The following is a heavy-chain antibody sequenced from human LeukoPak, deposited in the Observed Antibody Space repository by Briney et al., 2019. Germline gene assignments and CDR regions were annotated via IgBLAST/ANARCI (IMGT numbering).Heavy chain of an antibody. CDR1: GYTFTSYA. V-gene: IGHV1-2*02. CDR3: ARLKLWYYGGKEVGAFDI. D-gene: IGHD4-23*01. Sequence: GASVKVSCKASGYTFTSYAMNWVRQAPGQGLEWMGWINPNSGGTNYVENFQGRVTMTRDTSISTVYMELSRLRSDDTAVYYCARLKLWYYGGKEVGAFDIWGQGTMVTVSS. J-gene: IGHJ3*02. CDR2: INPNSGGT.